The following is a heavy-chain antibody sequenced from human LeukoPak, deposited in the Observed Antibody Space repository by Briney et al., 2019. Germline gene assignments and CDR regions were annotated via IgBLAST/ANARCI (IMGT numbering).Heavy chain of an antibody. CDR2: ISSSSSYI. CDR3: ARSRDYDSSVIRASLYYFDY. Sequence: GGSLRLSCAASGFTFSSYSMNWVRQAPGKGLEWVSSISSSSSYIYYADSVKGRSTISRDNAKNSLYLQMNSLRAEDTAVYYCARSRDYDSSVIRASLYYFDYWGQGTLVTVSS. CDR1: GFTFSSYS. J-gene: IGHJ4*02. V-gene: IGHV3-21*01. D-gene: IGHD3-22*01.